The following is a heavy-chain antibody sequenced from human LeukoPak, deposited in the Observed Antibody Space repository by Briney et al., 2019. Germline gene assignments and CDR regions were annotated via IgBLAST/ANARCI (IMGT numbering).Heavy chain of an antibody. J-gene: IGHJ5*02. V-gene: IGHV1-69*05. Sequence: ASVKVSCKASGGTFSSYAISWVRQAPGQGLEWMGGIIPIFGTANYAQTFQGRVTITTDESTSTAYMELSSLRSEETAVYYCASGITFSFDPWGQGTLVSVSS. CDR2: IIPIFGTA. D-gene: IGHD3-16*01. CDR1: GGTFSSYA. CDR3: ASGITFSFDP.